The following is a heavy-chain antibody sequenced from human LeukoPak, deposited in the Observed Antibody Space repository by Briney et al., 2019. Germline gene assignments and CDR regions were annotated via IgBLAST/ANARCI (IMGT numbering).Heavy chain of an antibody. D-gene: IGHD6-19*01. Sequence: GGSLRLSCVASGFTFNSYAMAWVRQAPGKGLEWVSYISSSGSTIYYADSVKGRFTISRDNAKNSLYLQMNSLRAEDTAVYYCARELAVAAPFDYWGQGTLVTVSS. J-gene: IGHJ4*02. CDR2: ISSSGSTI. V-gene: IGHV3-48*03. CDR3: ARELAVAAPFDY. CDR1: GFTFNSYA.